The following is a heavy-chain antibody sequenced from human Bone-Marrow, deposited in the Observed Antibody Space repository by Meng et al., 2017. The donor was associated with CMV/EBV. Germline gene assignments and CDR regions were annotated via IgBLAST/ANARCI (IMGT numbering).Heavy chain of an antibody. D-gene: IGHD2-15*01. Sequence: ASVKVSCKASGYIFTSYDINWVRQAPGQGLEWMGWISAYNGNTNYAQKLQGRVTMTTDTSTSTAYMELRSLRSDDTAVYYCARVGPVVFRIHKWFDPWGQGTLVTVSS. CDR2: ISAYNGNT. CDR3: ARVGPVVFRIHKWFDP. CDR1: GYIFTSYD. V-gene: IGHV1-18*01. J-gene: IGHJ5*02.